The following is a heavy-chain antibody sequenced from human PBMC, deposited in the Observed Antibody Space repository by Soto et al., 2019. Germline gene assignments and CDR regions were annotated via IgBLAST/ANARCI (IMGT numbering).Heavy chain of an antibody. CDR2: ISAHNGNT. Sequence: QVHLVQSGAEVKKPGASVKVSCKASGYTFTSYGITWVRQAPGQGLEWMGWISAHNGNTDYAPKLQGRVIVTRDTSTRTAYMELGSLISDDTAVYYCARGRYGDYWGQGALVTVSS. J-gene: IGHJ4*02. CDR1: GYTFTSYG. CDR3: ARGRYGDY. D-gene: IGHD1-1*01. V-gene: IGHV1-18*01.